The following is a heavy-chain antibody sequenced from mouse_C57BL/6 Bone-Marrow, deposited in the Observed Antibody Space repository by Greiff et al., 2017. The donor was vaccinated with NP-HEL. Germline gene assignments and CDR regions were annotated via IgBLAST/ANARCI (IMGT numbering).Heavy chain of an antibody. CDR3: ARQGRAGFDY. CDR1: GFTFSDYY. Sequence: EVLLVESGGGLVQPGGSLKLSCAASGFTFSDYYMYWVRQTPEKRLEWVAYISNGGGSTYYPDTVKGRFTISRDNAKNTLYLQMSRLKSEDTAMYYCARQGRAGFDYWGQGTPLTVSA. D-gene: IGHD3-3*01. J-gene: IGHJ2*01. V-gene: IGHV5-12*01. CDR2: ISNGGGST.